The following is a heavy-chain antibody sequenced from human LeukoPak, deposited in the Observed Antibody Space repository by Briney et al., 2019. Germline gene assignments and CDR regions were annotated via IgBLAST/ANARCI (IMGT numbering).Heavy chain of an antibody. CDR2: INWNGGST. D-gene: IGHD3-10*01. CDR3: ARGTLPYSYSYYMDV. J-gene: IGHJ6*03. Sequence: GSLRLSCAASGFTFDDYGMSWVRQAPGKGLEWVSGINWNGGSTGYADSVKGRFSISRDNAKNSLYLQMNSLRAEDTAVYYCARGTLPYSYSYYMDVWGKGTTVTISS. V-gene: IGHV3-20*04. CDR1: GFTFDDYG.